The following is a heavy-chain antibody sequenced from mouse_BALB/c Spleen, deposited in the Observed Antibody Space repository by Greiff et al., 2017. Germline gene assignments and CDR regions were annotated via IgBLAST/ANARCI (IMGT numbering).Heavy chain of an antibody. D-gene: IGHD2-4*01. CDR1: GFTFTDYY. V-gene: IGHV7-3*02. J-gene: IGHJ4*01. CDR2: IRNKANGYTT. Sequence: EVHLVESGGGLVQPGGSLRLSCATSGFTFTDYYMSWVRQPPGKALEWLGFIRNKANGYTTEYSASVKGRFTISRDNSQSILYLQMNTLRAEDSATYYCARVDFHAMDYWGQGTSVTVSS. CDR3: ARVDFHAMDY.